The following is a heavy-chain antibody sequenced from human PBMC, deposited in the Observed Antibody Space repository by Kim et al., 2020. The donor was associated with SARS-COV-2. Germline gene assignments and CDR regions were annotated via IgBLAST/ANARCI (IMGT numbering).Heavy chain of an antibody. CDR3: VKGENYICNLMDV. Sequence: YADSVRGRVTMARDNGKNMVYLEMSSLGAEDTAVYFCVKGENYICNLMDVWGQGTTVTVSS. D-gene: IGHD2-2*01. V-gene: IGHV3-74*01. J-gene: IGHJ6*02.